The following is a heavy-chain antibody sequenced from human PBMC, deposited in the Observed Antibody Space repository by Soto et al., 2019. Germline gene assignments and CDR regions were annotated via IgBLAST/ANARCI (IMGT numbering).Heavy chain of an antibody. Sequence: ASVKVSCKASGGTFSSYTISWVRQAPGQGLEWMGRIIPILGTANYAQKFQGRVTITADESTSTAYMELSSLRSEDTAVYYCARDSTTVVTTEYFQHWGQGTLVTVSS. CDR3: ARDSTTVVTTEYFQH. D-gene: IGHD4-17*01. CDR2: IIPILGTA. V-gene: IGHV1-69*08. J-gene: IGHJ1*01. CDR1: GGTFSSYT.